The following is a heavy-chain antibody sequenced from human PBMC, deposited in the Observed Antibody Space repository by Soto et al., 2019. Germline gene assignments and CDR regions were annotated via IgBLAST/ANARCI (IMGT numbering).Heavy chain of an antibody. CDR1: GYTFTAYY. CDR3: ARNMDYYYGPGSGNGHGF. Sequence: QVQLVQSGAEVKEPGDSVRVSCEASGYTFTAYYIHWVRQAPGQGLEWMGWINPKFGDTTYAQDFQGRRSMTRAMSISTVYMELSRLTSDDRAIYYCARNMDYYYGPGSGNGHGFWGQGTTVTVFS. D-gene: IGHD3-10*01. V-gene: IGHV1-2*02. J-gene: IGHJ6*02. CDR2: INPKFGDT.